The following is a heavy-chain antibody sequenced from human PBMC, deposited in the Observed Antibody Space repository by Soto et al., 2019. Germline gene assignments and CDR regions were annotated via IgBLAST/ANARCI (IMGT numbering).Heavy chain of an antibody. Sequence: SETLSLTCTVSGGSIGSSSYYWGWIRQPPGKGLEWIGSIYYSGSTYYNPSLKSRVTISVDTSKNQFSLKLSSVTAADTAVYYCARQMGGGSERASDYWGQGT. J-gene: IGHJ4*02. CDR2: IYYSGST. CDR1: GGSIGSSSYY. D-gene: IGHD2-15*01. V-gene: IGHV4-39*01. CDR3: ARQMGGGSERASDY.